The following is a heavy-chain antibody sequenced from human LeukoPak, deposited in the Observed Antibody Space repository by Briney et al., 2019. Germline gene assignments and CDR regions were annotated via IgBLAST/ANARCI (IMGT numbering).Heavy chain of an antibody. J-gene: IGHJ4*02. V-gene: IGHV3-48*03. CDR1: EFTFSSYE. CDR2: ISNSGSTI. CDR3: AREAYDILTGYYGIDY. D-gene: IGHD3-9*01. Sequence: GGSLRLSCAASEFTFSSYEMNWVRQAPGKGLEWVSYISNSGSTIYYADSVKGRFTISRDKAKNSLYLQMNSLRVEDTAVYYCAREAYDILTGYYGIDYWGQGTLVTVSS.